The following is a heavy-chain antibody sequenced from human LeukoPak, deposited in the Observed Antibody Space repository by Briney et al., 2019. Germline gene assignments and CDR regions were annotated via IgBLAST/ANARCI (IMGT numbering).Heavy chain of an antibody. CDR3: AKLNRNRPDDSSGYYYVG. CDR2: ISGSGGST. V-gene: IGHV3-23*01. D-gene: IGHD3-22*01. CDR1: GFTFSSYG. J-gene: IGHJ4*02. Sequence: PGGSLRLSCAASGFTFSSYGMSWVRQAPGKGLEWVSAISGSGGSTYYADSVKGRFTISRDNSKNTLYLQMNSLRAEDTAVYYCAKLNRNRPDDSSGYYYVGWGQGTLVTVSS.